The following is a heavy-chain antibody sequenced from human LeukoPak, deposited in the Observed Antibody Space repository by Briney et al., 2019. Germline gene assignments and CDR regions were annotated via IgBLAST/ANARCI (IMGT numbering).Heavy chain of an antibody. V-gene: IGHV1-69*05. D-gene: IGHD5-24*01. Sequence: ASVKVSCKASGGTFSSYAISWVRQAPGQGLEWMGGIIPIFGTAIYAQKFQGRVTITTDESTSTAYMELSSLRSEDTAVYYCASPNTGLQNRDYYYYMDVWGKGTTVTVSS. CDR2: IIPIFGTA. J-gene: IGHJ6*03. CDR3: ASPNTGLQNRDYYYYMDV. CDR1: GGTFSSYA.